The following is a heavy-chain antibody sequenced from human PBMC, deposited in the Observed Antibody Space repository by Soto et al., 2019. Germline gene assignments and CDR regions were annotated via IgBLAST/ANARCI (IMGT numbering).Heavy chain of an antibody. D-gene: IGHD2-15*01. CDR2: INAGNGNT. V-gene: IGHV1-3*01. CDR1: GYTFTSYA. J-gene: IGHJ4*02. CDR3: ARGRCSGGSCYPRPTSFDY. Sequence: ASVKVSCKASGYTFTSYAMHWVRQAPGQRLEWMGWINAGNGNTKYSQKFQGRVTITADESTSTAYMELSSLRSEDTAVYYCARGRCSGGSCYPRPTSFDYWGQGTLVTVSS.